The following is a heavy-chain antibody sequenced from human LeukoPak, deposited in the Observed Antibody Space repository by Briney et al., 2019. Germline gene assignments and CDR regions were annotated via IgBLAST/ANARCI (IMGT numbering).Heavy chain of an antibody. V-gene: IGHV1-69*13. J-gene: IGHJ4*02. CDR3: ARSPRRYYDSSGYYYAGY. CDR2: IIPIFGTA. Sequence: GASVKVSCKASGGTFSSYAISWVRQAPGQGLEWMGGIIPIFGTANYAQKFQGRVTITADESTSTAYMELSSLRSEDTAVYYCARSPRRYYDSSGYYYAGYWGQGTLVIVSS. D-gene: IGHD3-22*01. CDR1: GGTFSSYA.